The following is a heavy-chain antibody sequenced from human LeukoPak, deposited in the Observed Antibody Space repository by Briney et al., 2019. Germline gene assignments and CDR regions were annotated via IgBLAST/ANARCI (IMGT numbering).Heavy chain of an antibody. J-gene: IGHJ5*02. CDR1: GFTFSSYA. CDR2: ISYDGSNK. V-gene: IGHV3-30-3*01. CDR3: ARDSPESWFDP. D-gene: IGHD1-14*01. Sequence: GGSLRLSCAASGFTFSSYAMHWVRQAPGEGLEWVAVISYDGSNKYYADSVKGRLTISRDNSKNTLYLQMNSLRAEDTAVYYCARDSPESWFDPWGQGTLVTVSS.